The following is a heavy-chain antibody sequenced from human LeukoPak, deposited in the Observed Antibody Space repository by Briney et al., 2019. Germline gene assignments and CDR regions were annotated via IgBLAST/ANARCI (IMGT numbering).Heavy chain of an antibody. CDR2: INHSGST. CDR3: ARVPSRRYCSGGSCYPYYYYGMDV. CDR1: GGSFSGYY. V-gene: IGHV4-34*01. Sequence: SETLSLTCAVYGGSFSGYYWSWIRQPPGKGLEWIGEINHSGSTNYNPSLKSRVTISVDTSKNQFSLKLSSVTAADTAVYYCARVPSRRYCSGGSCYPYYYYGMDVWGQGTTVTASS. D-gene: IGHD2-15*01. J-gene: IGHJ6*02.